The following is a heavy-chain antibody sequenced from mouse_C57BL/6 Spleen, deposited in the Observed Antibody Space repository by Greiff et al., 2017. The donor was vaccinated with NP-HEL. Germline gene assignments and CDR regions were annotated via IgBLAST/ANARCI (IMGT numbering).Heavy chain of an antibody. J-gene: IGHJ4*01. CDR2: IRYDGSN. Sequence: EVQLQESGPGLVKPSPSLSLTCSVTGYSITSGYYWNWIRQFPGNKLEWMGYIRYDGSNNSNPSLKNRISITRDTSKNQFFLKLNSGTTEDTATYYCASDSSGYAMDYWGQGTSVTVSS. D-gene: IGHD3-2*02. CDR1: GYSITSGYY. V-gene: IGHV3-6*01. CDR3: ASDSSGYAMDY.